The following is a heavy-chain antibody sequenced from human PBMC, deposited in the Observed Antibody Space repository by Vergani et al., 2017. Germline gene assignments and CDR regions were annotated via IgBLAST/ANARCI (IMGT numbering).Heavy chain of an antibody. CDR2: ISYDGSNK. J-gene: IGHJ6*03. Sequence: QVQLVESGGGVVQPWRSLRLSCAASGFTFSSYAMHWVRQAPGKGLEWVAVISYDGSNKYYADSVKGRFTISRDNSKNTLYLQMNSLRAEDTAVYYCAREGLSSSWSYYYYYYMDVWGKGTTVTVSS. D-gene: IGHD6-13*01. V-gene: IGHV3-30-3*01. CDR1: GFTFSSYA. CDR3: AREGLSSSWSYYYYYYMDV.